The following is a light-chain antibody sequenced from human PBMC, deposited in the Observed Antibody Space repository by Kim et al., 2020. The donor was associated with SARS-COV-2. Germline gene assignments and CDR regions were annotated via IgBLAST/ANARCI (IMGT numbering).Light chain of an antibody. CDR3: QHYRRFPYN. CDR2: LAS. J-gene: IGKJ2*01. Sequence: DIQMTQSPSTLSASVGDIVTITCRASENIGTWLAWYQQKPGRAPSLLIYLASTLESGVPSRFSGTGSGTEFSLSITSLQPDDFATYYGQHYRRFPYNFGQGTKLEI. CDR1: ENIGTW. V-gene: IGKV1-5*03.